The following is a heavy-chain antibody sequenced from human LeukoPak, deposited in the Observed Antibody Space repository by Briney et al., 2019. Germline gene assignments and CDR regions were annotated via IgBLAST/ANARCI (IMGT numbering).Heavy chain of an antibody. CDR3: AKDSYRDYFDY. CDR1: GFTFSSYA. D-gene: IGHD1-26*01. CDR2: ISYSGDST. J-gene: IGHJ4*02. Sequence: GGSLRLSCAASGFTFSSYAMSWVRQAPGKGLEWVSAISYSGDSTYYADSVKGRFTISRDNSKNTLYLQMDSLRAEDTAVYYCAKDSYRDYFDYWGQGTLVTVSS. V-gene: IGHV3-23*01.